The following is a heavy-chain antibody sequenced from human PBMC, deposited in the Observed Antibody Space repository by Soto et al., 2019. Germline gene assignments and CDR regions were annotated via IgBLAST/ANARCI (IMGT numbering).Heavy chain of an antibody. V-gene: IGHV1-3*01. CDR1: GYTFINYP. Sequence: ASVKVSCKASGYTFINYPLHWVRQAPGQRPEWMGWINAGDDKTQYSQKFQGRFTIIRDTSASTGYMELNSLRSEDTSLYYCARVLFTLVRGVIPYLDYWGQGTLVTVS. CDR3: ARVLFTLVRGVIPYLDY. D-gene: IGHD3-10*01. J-gene: IGHJ4*02. CDR2: INAGDDKT.